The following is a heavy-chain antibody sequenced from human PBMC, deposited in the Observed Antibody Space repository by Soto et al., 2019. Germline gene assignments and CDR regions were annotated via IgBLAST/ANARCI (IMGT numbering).Heavy chain of an antibody. CDR3: ANSRGWLLDYGMDV. D-gene: IGHD3-22*01. V-gene: IGHV3-23*01. Sequence: GGFLRLSCAASGFTFSSYAMRWVRQAPGKGLEWVSAISGSGGSTHYADSAKGRFTISRDNSKNTLYLQMNSLRAEDTAVYYCANSRGWLLDYGMDVWGQGTTVPVSS. J-gene: IGHJ6*02. CDR1: GFTFSSYA. CDR2: ISGSGGST.